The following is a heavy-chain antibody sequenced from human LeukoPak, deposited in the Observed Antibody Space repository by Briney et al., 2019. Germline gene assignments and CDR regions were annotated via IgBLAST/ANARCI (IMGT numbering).Heavy chain of an antibody. J-gene: IGHJ4*02. CDR2: IKQDGSEK. V-gene: IGHV3-7*01. D-gene: IGHD6-6*01. CDR1: GFTFSSYW. Sequence: SGGSLRLSCAASGFTFSSYWMSWVRQAPGKGLEWVANIKQDGSEKYYVDSVKGRFTISRDNAKNSLYLQTNSLRAEDTAVYYCARDGHSSSPPFDYWGQGTLVTVSS. CDR3: ARDGHSSSPPFDY.